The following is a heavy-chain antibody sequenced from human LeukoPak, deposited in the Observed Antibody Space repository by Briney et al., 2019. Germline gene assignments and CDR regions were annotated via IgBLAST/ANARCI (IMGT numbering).Heavy chain of an antibody. CDR1: GGSISSSSYY. CDR3: ARDLKGWYYGSGSYYNEPHAFDI. J-gene: IGHJ3*02. D-gene: IGHD3-10*01. CDR2: IYYSGST. V-gene: IGHV4-39*07. Sequence: SETLSLTCTVSGGSISSSSYYWGWIRQPPGKGLEWIGSIYYSGSTYYNPSLKSRVTISVDASKNQFSLKLSSVTAADTAVYYCARDLKGWYYGSGSYYNEPHAFDIWGQGTMVTVSS.